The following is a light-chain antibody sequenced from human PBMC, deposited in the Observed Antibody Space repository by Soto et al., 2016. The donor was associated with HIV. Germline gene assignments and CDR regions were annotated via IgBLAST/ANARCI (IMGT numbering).Light chain of an antibody. V-gene: IGKV1-16*01. CDR1: QDIANY. CDR3: QQYKTYPLT. J-gene: IGKJ4*01. CDR2: ASS. Sequence: DIQMTQSPFLMSASVGDRVTIPCRASQDIANYLAWFQQRPGKAPQSLIYASSKLYSGVPGRFSGGGSGTYFTLTISSLQPEDVATYYCQQYKTYPLTFGGGTKVEI.